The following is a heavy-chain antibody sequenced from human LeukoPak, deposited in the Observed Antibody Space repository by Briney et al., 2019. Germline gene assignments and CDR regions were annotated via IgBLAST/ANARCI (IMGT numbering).Heavy chain of an antibody. CDR2: IRYDGSNK. CDR1: GFTISSYG. D-gene: IGHD6-6*01. V-gene: IGHV3-30*02. J-gene: IGHJ4*02. Sequence: GGSLRLSCAASGFTISSYGMHWVRQAPGKGLEWVAFIRYDGSNKYYADSVKGRFTISRDNSKNTLYLQMNSLRAEDTAVYYCAKARYSSSSYYFDSWGQGTLVTVSS. CDR3: AKARYSSSSYYFDS.